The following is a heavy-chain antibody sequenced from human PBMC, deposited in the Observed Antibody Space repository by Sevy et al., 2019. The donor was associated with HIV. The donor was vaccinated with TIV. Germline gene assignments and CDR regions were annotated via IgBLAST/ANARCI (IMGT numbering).Heavy chain of an antibody. D-gene: IGHD3-3*01. V-gene: IGHV3-23*01. CDR3: GKVSIFGVGGFYDY. J-gene: IGHJ4*02. CDR1: GFSFSTYA. CDR2: ISGSGTST. Sequence: GGSLRLSCAASGFSFSTYAMTWVRQAPGKGLEWVSGISGSGTSTYYTDSVKGRFTISRDNSKNTVYRKMNNLRAEDTAVYYCGKVSIFGVGGFYDYWGQGTLVTVSS.